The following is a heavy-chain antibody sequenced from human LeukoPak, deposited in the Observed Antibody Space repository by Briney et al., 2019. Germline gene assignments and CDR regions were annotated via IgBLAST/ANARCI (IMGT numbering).Heavy chain of an antibody. D-gene: IGHD2-2*01. Sequence: PGGSLRLSCAASGFTFSSYAMSWVRQAPGKGLEWVSAISGGGGSTYYADSVKGRFTISRDNSKTTLYLQMNSLRAEDTAVYYCARVLDSSTSRYQSLKYWGQGTLVTVSS. CDR3: ARVLDSSTSRYQSLKY. CDR1: GFTFSSYA. CDR2: ISGGGGST. V-gene: IGHV3-23*01. J-gene: IGHJ4*02.